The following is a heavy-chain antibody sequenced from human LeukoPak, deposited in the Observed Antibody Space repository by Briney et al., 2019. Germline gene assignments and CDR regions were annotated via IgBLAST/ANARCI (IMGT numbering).Heavy chain of an antibody. V-gene: IGHV3-30*18. CDR1: GFTFSSYG. CDR2: ISYDGSNK. D-gene: IGHD3-22*01. Sequence: GGSLRLSCAASGFTFSSYGMHWVRQAPGKGLEWVAVISYDGSNKYYADSVKGRFTISRDNSKNTLYLQMNSLRAEDTAVYYCAKGDLPVNYDNSGYPISPFDYWGQGTLVTVSS. CDR3: AKGDLPVNYDNSGYPISPFDY. J-gene: IGHJ4*02.